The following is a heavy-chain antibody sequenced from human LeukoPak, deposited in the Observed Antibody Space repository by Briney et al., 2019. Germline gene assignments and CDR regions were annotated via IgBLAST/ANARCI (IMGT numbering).Heavy chain of an antibody. CDR3: ARMPSYSNYAFYFMDV. Sequence: GGSLRLSCAASGFTISSYRMNWVRQAPGKGLEWVSSISSSGSLIKYADSLRGRFTISRDNAKNSVYLQMNSLTAEDTAVYYCARMPSYSNYAFYFMDVWGKGTTVTVSS. J-gene: IGHJ6*03. D-gene: IGHD4-11*01. V-gene: IGHV3-21*01. CDR2: ISSSGSLI. CDR1: GFTISSYR.